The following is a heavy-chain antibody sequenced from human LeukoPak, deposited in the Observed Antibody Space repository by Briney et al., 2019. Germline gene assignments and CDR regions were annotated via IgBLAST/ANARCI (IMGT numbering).Heavy chain of an antibody. D-gene: IGHD5-24*01. CDR2: ISGSGDST. CDR3: ARDNGGYNYDF. V-gene: IGHV3-23*01. Sequence: GGSLRLSCAASGFTFSSYALSWVRQTPEKGLEWVSAISGSGDSTYYANSVKGRFTISRDNSMNTLFLQMNSLRAEDTAVHYCARDNGGYNYDFWGQGTLVTVSS. J-gene: IGHJ4*02. CDR1: GFTFSSYA.